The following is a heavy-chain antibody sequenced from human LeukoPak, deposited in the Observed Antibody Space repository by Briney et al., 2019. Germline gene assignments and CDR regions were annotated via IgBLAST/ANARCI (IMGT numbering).Heavy chain of an antibody. CDR3: ARASPWGANYFDY. V-gene: IGHV3-7*01. Sequence: GGSLRLSCAASGFTFSSYWMSWVRQAPGKGLEWVANIKQDGSEKYYVDSVKGRFTISRDNAKNSLYLQMNSLRAEDTAVYCCARASPWGANYFDYWGQGTLVTVSS. CDR2: IKQDGSEK. J-gene: IGHJ4*02. CDR1: GFTFSSYW. D-gene: IGHD1-26*01.